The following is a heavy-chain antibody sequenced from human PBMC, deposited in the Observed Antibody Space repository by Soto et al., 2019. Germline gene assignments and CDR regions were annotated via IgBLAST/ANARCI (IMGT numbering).Heavy chain of an antibody. J-gene: IGHJ3*02. D-gene: IGHD2-2*01. CDR3: AKGGYCSSTGCYPGSFDI. CDR1: GFTFSSYA. V-gene: IGHV3-23*01. Sequence: PGGSLRLSCAASGFTFSSYAMSWVRQAPGKGLEWVSAISGSGGSTYYADSVKGRFTISRDNSKNTLYLQMNSLRAEDTAVYYCAKGGYCSSTGCYPGSFDIWGQGTMVTVSS. CDR2: ISGSGGST.